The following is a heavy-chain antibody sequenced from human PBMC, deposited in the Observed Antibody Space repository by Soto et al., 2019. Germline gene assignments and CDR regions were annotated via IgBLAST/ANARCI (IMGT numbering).Heavy chain of an antibody. Sequence: GGSLRLSCAASGFTFDDYTMNWVRQAPGKGLEWVSLISWDGGSTYYADSVKGRFTISRDNSKNSLYLQMNSLRTEDTTMYYCAKDISPYPYSDRAFGWFDPWGQGTLVTVSS. CDR3: AKDISPYPYSDRAFGWFDP. J-gene: IGHJ5*02. V-gene: IGHV3-43*01. D-gene: IGHD3-10*01. CDR1: GFTFDDYT. CDR2: ISWDGGST.